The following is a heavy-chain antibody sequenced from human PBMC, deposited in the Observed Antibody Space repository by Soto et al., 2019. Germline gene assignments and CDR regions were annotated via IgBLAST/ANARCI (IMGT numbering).Heavy chain of an antibody. J-gene: IGHJ4*02. V-gene: IGHV1-18*01. CDR3: ARVVPTVTTGGPDY. D-gene: IGHD4-17*01. CDR1: GYIFTKYG. CDR2: ISAYNGNT. Sequence: QVQLVQSGAEVKKPGASVKVSCKASGYIFTKYGISWVRQAPGQGLEWLGWISAYNGNTNYAQKLQGRVTMTTDTSTSRAYMELMCLTSDDTAVYYCARVVPTVTTGGPDYWGQGSLVNASS.